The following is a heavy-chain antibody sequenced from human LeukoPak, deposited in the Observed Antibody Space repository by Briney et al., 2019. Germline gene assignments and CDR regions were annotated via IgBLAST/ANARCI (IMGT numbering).Heavy chain of an antibody. V-gene: IGHV3-21*01. Sequence: GGSLRLSCAASGFTFSSYSMNWVRQAPGKGLEWVSSISSSSSYIYYADSVKGRFTISRDNAKNSLYLQMNSLRAEDTAVYYCASMITFGGVIVYAFDIWGQGTMVTVSS. CDR2: ISSSSSYI. CDR1: GFTFSSYS. CDR3: ASMITFGGVIVYAFDI. J-gene: IGHJ3*02. D-gene: IGHD3-16*02.